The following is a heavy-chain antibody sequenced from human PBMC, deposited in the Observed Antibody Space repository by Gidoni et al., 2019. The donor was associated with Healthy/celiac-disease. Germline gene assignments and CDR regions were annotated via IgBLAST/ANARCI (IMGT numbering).Heavy chain of an antibody. CDR2: RKQDGSEK. CDR1: GFPFSSYW. Sequence: EVQLVESGGGLVQPGGSLRLSCAASGFPFSSYWMSWVRQAPGKGLEWVANRKQDGSEKYYVDSVKGRFTISRDNAKNSLYLQMNSLRAEDTAVYYCARDGTGDWYFDLWGRGTLVTVSS. J-gene: IGHJ2*01. D-gene: IGHD7-27*01. V-gene: IGHV3-7*01. CDR3: ARDGTGDWYFDL.